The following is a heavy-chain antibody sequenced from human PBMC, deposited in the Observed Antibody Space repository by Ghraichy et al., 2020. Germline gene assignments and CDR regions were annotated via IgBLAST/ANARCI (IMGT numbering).Heavy chain of an antibody. V-gene: IGHV3-7*01. CDR2: IKADGSER. CDR1: GFTFSRHW. D-gene: IGHD4-17*01. Sequence: GESLNISCSASGFTFSRHWMSWVHQAPRKGLEWVASIKADGSERHYVDSVKGRFTISRDNAENSLSLEMNSLRAEDTAIYYCARDPYGDYKYGGTDYWGQGTLVAVSS. CDR3: ARDPYGDYKYGGTDY. J-gene: IGHJ4*02.